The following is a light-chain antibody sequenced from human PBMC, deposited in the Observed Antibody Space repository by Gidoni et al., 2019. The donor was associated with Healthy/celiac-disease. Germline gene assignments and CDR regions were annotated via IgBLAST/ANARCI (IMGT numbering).Light chain of an antibody. J-gene: IGKJ3*01. CDR3: QQYGSSRFT. CDR1: QSVSSSY. V-gene: IGKV3-20*01. CDR2: GAS. Sequence: EIVLTQSPGTLSLSPGERATLSCRASQSVSSSYLAWYQQKPGQAPRLLIYGASSRATCIPDRFSGSGSGTDFTLTISRLEPEDFAVYDCQQYGSSRFTFGPGTKVDIK.